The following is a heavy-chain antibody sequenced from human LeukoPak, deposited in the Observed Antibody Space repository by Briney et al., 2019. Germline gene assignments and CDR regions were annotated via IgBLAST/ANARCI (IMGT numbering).Heavy chain of an antibody. CDR1: GFTFSSYA. D-gene: IGHD3-22*01. CDR2: XXXXXXXX. CDR3: ARDTYYYDSSGYYSPQGYYYYGMDV. V-gene: IGHV3-30*01. J-gene: IGHJ6*02. Sequence: PGRSLGLSCAASGFTFSSYAMHWVRQAPGKXXXXXXXXXXXXXXXXXXXSVKGRFTISRDNSKNTLYLQMNSLRAEDTAVYYCARDTYYYDSSGYYSPQGYYYYGMDVWGQGTTVTVSS.